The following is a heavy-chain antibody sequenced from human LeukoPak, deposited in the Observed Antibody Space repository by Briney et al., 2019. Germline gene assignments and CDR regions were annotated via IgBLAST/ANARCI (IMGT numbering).Heavy chain of an antibody. J-gene: IGHJ4*02. Sequence: PGRSLRLSCAASGFTFSSYTIYWFRQAPGKGLEWVASVSVEGIGRYFPGSVEGRFAISRDDSTKSVFPQMSNLRPEDTAVYFCATVTKVDFNYWGQGTLVTVSS. V-gene: IGHV3-30*09. CDR3: ATVTKVDFNY. D-gene: IGHD4-11*01. CDR1: GFTFSSYT. CDR2: VSVEGIGR.